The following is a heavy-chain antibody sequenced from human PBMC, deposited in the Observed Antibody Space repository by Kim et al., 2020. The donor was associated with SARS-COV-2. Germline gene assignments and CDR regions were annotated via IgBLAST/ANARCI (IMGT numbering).Heavy chain of an antibody. D-gene: IGHD1-26*01. CDR1: GGSISSYY. Sequence: SETLSLTCTVSGGSISSYYWSWIRQPPGKGLEWIGYIYYSGSTNYNPSLKSRVTISVDTSKNQVSLKLSSVTAADTAVYYCARARGPFVLVYWCQGSLVTVSS. V-gene: IGHV4-59*13. J-gene: IGHJ4*02. CDR2: IYYSGST. CDR3: ARARGPFVLVY.